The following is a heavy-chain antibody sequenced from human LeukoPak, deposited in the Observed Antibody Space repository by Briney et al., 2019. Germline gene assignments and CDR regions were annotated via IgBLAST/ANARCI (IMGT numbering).Heavy chain of an antibody. V-gene: IGHV3-23*01. D-gene: IGHD6-13*01. Sequence: GGSLRLSCTASRFTFSTYAMSWVRQAPGKGLQWVSAISGSGDTAFYADSVKGRFTISRDNSKNTLYLQIDSLRAEDTALYYCAKAAAAPGFDFWGQGTLVTVSS. CDR1: RFTFSTYA. CDR3: AKAAAAPGFDF. J-gene: IGHJ4*02. CDR2: ISGSGDTA.